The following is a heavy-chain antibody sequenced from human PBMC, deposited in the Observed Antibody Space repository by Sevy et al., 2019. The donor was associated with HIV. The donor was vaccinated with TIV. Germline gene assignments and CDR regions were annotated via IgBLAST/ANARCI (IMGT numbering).Heavy chain of an antibody. CDR3: ARILSSGWRIDY. V-gene: IGHV1-2*02. D-gene: IGHD6-19*01. J-gene: IGHJ4*02. CDR2: INPNSGGT. Sequence: ASVKVSCKASGYTFTGYYMHWVRQAPGQGLEWMGWINPNSGGTNYAQKLQGRVTMTRDTSISAAYMELSRLRSDDTAVYYWARILSSGWRIDYWGQGTLVTVSS. CDR1: GYTFTGYY.